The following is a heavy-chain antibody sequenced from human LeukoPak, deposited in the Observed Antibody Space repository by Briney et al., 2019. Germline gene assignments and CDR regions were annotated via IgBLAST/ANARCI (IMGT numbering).Heavy chain of an antibody. CDR2: IYSGGST. J-gene: IGHJ4*02. CDR3: ARLPRGTYYFDY. CDR1: GFTVSSNY. D-gene: IGHD3-16*01. V-gene: IGHV3-66*04. Sequence: PGGSLRLSCAASGFTVSSNYMSWVRQAPGKGLEWVSVIYSGGSTYYADSVKGRFTISRDNSKNTLYLQMNSLRAEDTAVYYCARLPRGTYYFDYWGQGTLVTVSS.